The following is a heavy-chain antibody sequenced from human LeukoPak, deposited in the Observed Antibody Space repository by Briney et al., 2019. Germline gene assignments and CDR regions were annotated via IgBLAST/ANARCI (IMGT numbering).Heavy chain of an antibody. CDR1: GFTFSSYG. CDR2: ISYDGSNK. J-gene: IGHJ4*02. V-gene: IGHV3-30*18. CDR3: AKDPDYDSSGVDY. Sequence: PGGSLRLSCAASGFTFSSYGMHWVRQAPGKGLEWVAVISYDGSNKYYADSVKGRFTISRDNSKNTLYLQMNSLRAEDTAVYYCAKDPDYDSSGVDYWGQGTLDTVSS. D-gene: IGHD3-22*01.